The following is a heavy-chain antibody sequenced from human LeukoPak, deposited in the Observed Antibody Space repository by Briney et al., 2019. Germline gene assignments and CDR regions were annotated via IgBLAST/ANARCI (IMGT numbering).Heavy chain of an antibody. J-gene: IGHJ5*02. CDR1: GGSISSYY. CDR3: ARLSSLANIAARGRTWLDP. Sequence: SETLSLTCTVSGGSISSYYWSWLRQPPGKGLEWIGYIYYSGSTNYSPSLKSRVTISVDTSKNQFSLKLSSVTAADTAVYYCARLSSLANIAARGRTWLDPWGQGSLVTVSS. D-gene: IGHD6-6*01. CDR2: IYYSGST. V-gene: IGHV4-59*01.